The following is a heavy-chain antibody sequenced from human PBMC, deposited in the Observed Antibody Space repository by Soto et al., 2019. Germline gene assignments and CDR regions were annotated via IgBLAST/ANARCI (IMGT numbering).Heavy chain of an antibody. CDR2: ISWNSGSI. CDR3: AKDILGGRSYYYYYYMDV. Sequence: GGSLRLSCAASGFTFDDYAMHWVRQAPGKGLEWVSGISWNSGSIGYADSVKGRFTISRDNAKNSLYLQMNSLRAEDTALYYCAKDILGGRSYYYYYYMDVWGKGTTVTVSS. CDR1: GFTFDDYA. J-gene: IGHJ6*03. D-gene: IGHD3-16*01. V-gene: IGHV3-9*01.